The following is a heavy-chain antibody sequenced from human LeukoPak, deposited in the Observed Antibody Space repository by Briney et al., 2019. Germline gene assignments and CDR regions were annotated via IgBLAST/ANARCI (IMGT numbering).Heavy chain of an antibody. V-gene: IGHV3-53*01. D-gene: IGHD6-13*01. CDR2: IYSGGNT. Sequence: PGGSLRLSCAASVFTFISYVMSWVRQAPGKGLEGVSVIYSGGNTYYADSVKGRFTSSRDNCKNTLYLQMNSLRTEDTAVYYCARLLTSNWYYFDYWGQGTLVTVSS. CDR3: ARLLTSNWYYFDY. CDR1: VFTFISYV. J-gene: IGHJ4*02.